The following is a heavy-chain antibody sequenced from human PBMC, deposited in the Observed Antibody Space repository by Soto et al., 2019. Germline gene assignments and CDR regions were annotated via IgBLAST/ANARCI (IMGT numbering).Heavy chain of an antibody. V-gene: IGHV3-48*01. CDR3: ARDNGGYYYGMDV. Sequence: GGSLRLSCAASGFTFSSYSMNWVRQAPGKGLEWVSYISSSSSTIYYADSVKGRFTISRDNAKNSLYLQMNSLRAEDTAVYYCARDNGGYYYGMDVWGQGTTVTVSS. J-gene: IGHJ6*02. D-gene: IGHD2-8*01. CDR1: GFTFSSYS. CDR2: ISSSSSTI.